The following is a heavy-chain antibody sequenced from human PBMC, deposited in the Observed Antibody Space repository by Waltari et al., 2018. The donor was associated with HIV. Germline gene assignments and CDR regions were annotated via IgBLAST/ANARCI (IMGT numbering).Heavy chain of an antibody. CDR1: GEYLSDYY. CDR3: LRGPGVTIFWAGGPDY. D-gene: IGHD3-16*01. Sequence: QILLHKSAAGLLKPSEILSLNCSDYGEYLSDYYWTWIRQPPGKGLEWIGEITESGHNDYNPSPKSRIPMFVDTSKSQFSLRLTSVTGTDAATYYCLRGPGVTIFWAGGPDYWGQGTQVTVSS. J-gene: IGHJ4*02. V-gene: IGHV4-34*01. CDR2: ITESGHN.